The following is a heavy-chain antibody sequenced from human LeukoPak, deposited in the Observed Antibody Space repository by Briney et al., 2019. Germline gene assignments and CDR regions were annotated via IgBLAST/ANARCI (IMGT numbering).Heavy chain of an antibody. CDR1: SGSISTSNYY. V-gene: IGHV4-39*07. D-gene: IGHD3-16*02. J-gene: IGHJ4*02. Sequence: SETLSLTCTVSSGSISTSNYYWSWIRQPPGKGLEWIGEINHSGSTNYNPSLKSRVTISVDTSKNQFSLKLSSVTAADTAVYYCARRQTYYDYVWGSYRSDTVFDYWGQGTLVTVSS. CDR2: INHSGST. CDR3: ARRQTYYDYVWGSYRSDTVFDY.